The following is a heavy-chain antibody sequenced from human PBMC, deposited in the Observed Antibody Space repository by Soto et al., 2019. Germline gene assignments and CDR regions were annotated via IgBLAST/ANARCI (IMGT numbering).Heavy chain of an antibody. Sequence: QVQLVESGGGVVQPGRSLRLSCAASGFTFNRYTMHWVRQAPGKGLQWVALISFDGRKRDYADSVKGRFTISRDISKNNLYLQMNSLSAEDTAMYYCARDETGDFDYWGQGTLVTVSS. CDR2: ISFDGRKR. D-gene: IGHD7-27*01. J-gene: IGHJ4*02. CDR3: ARDETGDFDY. V-gene: IGHV3-30*04. CDR1: GFTFNRYT.